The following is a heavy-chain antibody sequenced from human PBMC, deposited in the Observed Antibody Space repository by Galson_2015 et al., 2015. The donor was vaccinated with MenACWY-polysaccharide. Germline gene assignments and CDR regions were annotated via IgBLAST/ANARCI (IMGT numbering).Heavy chain of an antibody. D-gene: IGHD3-3*01. CDR3: AKWSKGRWLDLEYFHH. CDR2: IGGSGVAT. V-gene: IGHV3-23*01. CDR1: GFTVSSSA. J-gene: IGHJ1*01. Sequence: SLRLSCAASGFTVSSSAMSWVRQAPGKGLQWVATIGGSGVATFYADSVKGRFTISRDNSQNTLYLDMNSLRAEDTAVYFCAKWSKGRWLDLEYFHHWGQGALVFVSA.